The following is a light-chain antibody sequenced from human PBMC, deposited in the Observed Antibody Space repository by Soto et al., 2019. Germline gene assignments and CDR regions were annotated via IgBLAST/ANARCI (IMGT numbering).Light chain of an antibody. V-gene: IGLV2-14*01. CDR1: SSDVGGYNY. CDR2: EVR. CDR3: SSYTSSDTVV. J-gene: IGLJ2*01. Sequence: QSALTQPASVSGSPGQSITISCTGTSSDVGGYNYVSWYQQHPGKAPKLMIYEVRNRPSGVSNRFSGSKSGNTASLTISGLQAEDEADYYCSSYTSSDTVVFGGGTKLTV.